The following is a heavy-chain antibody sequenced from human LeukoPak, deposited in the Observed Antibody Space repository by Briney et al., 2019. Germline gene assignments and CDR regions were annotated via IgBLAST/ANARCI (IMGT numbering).Heavy chain of an antibody. V-gene: IGHV3-30*18. D-gene: IGHD6-19*01. Sequence: GGSLRLSCAASGFTFSSYGMHWVRQAPGKGLEWVAVISYDGSNKYYADSVKGRFTISRDNSKNTLYLQMNSLRAEDTAVYYCAKDNGYSSGWHTPYYFDYWGQGTLVTVSS. CDR1: GFTFSSYG. J-gene: IGHJ4*02. CDR3: AKDNGYSSGWHTPYYFDY. CDR2: ISYDGSNK.